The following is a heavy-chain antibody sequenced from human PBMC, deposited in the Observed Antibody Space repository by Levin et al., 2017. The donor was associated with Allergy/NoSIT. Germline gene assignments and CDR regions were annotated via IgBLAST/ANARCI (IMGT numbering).Heavy chain of an antibody. CDR1: GDSIDYSPSY. D-gene: IGHD5-18*01. CDR2: VYFSGST. J-gene: IGHJ3*02. CDR3: ARHGRSETAWIQFFFDAFDI. V-gene: IGHV4-39*01. Sequence: TSETLSLTCSVSGDSIDYSPSYWAWIRQSPGKGLEWIGSVYFSGSTFYNPSLQSRVTLSVDTSKNQFSLRMTSVTAADTAMYYCARHGRSETAWIQFFFDAFDIWGLGTVVAVSS.